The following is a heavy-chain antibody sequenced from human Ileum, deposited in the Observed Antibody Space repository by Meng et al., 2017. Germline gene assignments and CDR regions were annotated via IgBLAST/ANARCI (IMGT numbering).Heavy chain of an antibody. V-gene: IGHV4-4*02. Sequence: QGPPRESGPGLVELSEPRSLTCVVSGGSIESNIGWTWIRQPPGQGLEWIGEVYHSGSTTYNPSLQSRVSISIDNSKNRFSLSLNSVTAADTAIYYCARADYVRYFDLWGRGTLVTVSS. J-gene: IGHJ2*01. D-gene: IGHD3-10*02. CDR2: VYHSGST. CDR3: ARADYVRYFDL. CDR1: GGSIESNIG.